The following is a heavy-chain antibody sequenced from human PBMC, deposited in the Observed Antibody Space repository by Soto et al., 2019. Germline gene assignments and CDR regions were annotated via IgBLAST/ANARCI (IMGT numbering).Heavy chain of an antibody. CDR3: AREPYDITGNRIDS. Sequence: PSETLSLTCAVYGGSFSGYYWSWIRQAPGKGLEWIGYVYHTGSTYHNPSLKSRGSIPVDTSNNQFSLKLSSVTAADTAVYFCAREPYDITGNRIDSWGQGIPVTSPQ. CDR2: VYHTGST. CDR1: GGSFSGYY. D-gene: IGHD3-22*01. J-gene: IGHJ5*01. V-gene: IGHV4-34*09.